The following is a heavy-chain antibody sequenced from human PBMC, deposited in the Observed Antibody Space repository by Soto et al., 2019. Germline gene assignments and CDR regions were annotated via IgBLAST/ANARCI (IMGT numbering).Heavy chain of an antibody. CDR3: ARDREQQLIRGYYYMDV. J-gene: IGHJ6*03. CDR1: GYTFTSYA. V-gene: IGHV1-3*01. D-gene: IGHD6-13*01. CDR2: INADNANT. Sequence: QVQLVQSGAEVKEPGASVKVSCKASGYTFTSYAMHWVRQAPGQRLEWVGWINADNANTKYSPRFQGRVTITRDTPASTAYMELSNLRSEDTAVYYCARDREQQLIRGYYYMDVWGRGTTVTVSS.